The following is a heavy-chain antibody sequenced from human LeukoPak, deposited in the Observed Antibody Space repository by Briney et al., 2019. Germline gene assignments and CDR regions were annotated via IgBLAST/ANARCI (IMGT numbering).Heavy chain of an antibody. D-gene: IGHD6-13*01. Sequence: GGSLRLSCAASGFTVSSNYMSWVRQAPGKGVEGVSVIYGGGSTYYADSVKGRFTISRDNSKNTLYLQMNSLRAEDTAVYYCATDSPGIAAAGRVYWGQGTLVTVSS. V-gene: IGHV3-66*02. CDR3: ATDSPGIAAAGRVY. J-gene: IGHJ4*02. CDR1: GFTVSSNY. CDR2: IYGGGST.